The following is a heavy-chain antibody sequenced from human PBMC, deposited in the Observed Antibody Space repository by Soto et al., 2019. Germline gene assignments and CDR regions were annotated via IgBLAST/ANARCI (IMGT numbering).Heavy chain of an antibody. CDR1: GFTFSGSA. Sequence: GSLRLCCAASGFTFSGSAMHWVRQASGKGLEGVGRIRSKANSYATAYAASVKGRFTISRDDSKNFLFLQMNSLPTEEPAIYYCADLKWSRSSLQWGKGTLVTV. CDR2: IRSKANSYAT. CDR3: ADLKWSRSSLQ. J-gene: IGHJ1*01. V-gene: IGHV3-73*01. D-gene: IGHD3-3*01.